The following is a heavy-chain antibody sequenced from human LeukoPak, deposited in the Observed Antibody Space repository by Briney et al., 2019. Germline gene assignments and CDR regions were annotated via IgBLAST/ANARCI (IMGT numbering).Heavy chain of an antibody. CDR1: GGSISSGGYY. CDR3: GKDVGYRYGYPYYFDY. D-gene: IGHD5-18*01. Sequence: PSETLSLTCTVSGGSISSGGYYWSWIRQHPGKGLEWIGYIYYSGSTYYNPSLKSRVTISVDTSKNQFSLKLSSLTAADPAVYYCGKDVGYRYGYPYYFDYWGQGTLVTVSS. J-gene: IGHJ4*02. CDR2: IYYSGST. V-gene: IGHV4-31*03.